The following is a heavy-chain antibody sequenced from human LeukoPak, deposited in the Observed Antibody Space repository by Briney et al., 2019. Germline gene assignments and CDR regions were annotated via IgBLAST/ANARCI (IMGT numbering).Heavy chain of an antibody. J-gene: IGHJ5*02. V-gene: IGHV3-23*01. CDR2: ISGSGGST. CDR3: AKTRRTTMVRGAKGWFDP. Sequence: GGSLRLSCAASGFTFSSYAMSWVRQAPEKGLEWVSAISGSGGSTYYADSVKGRFTISRDNSKNTLYLQMNSLRAEDTAVYYCAKTRRTTMVRGAKGWFDPWGQGTLVTVSS. D-gene: IGHD3-10*01. CDR1: GFTFSSYA.